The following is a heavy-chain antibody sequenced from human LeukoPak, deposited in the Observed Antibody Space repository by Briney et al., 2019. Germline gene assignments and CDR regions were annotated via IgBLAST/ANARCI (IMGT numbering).Heavy chain of an antibody. D-gene: IGHD2-2*01. CDR3: ARDPCSSTSCNMDV. CDR1: GFTFSSYG. CDR2: IWYDGSNK. J-gene: IGHJ6*02. Sequence: GGSLRLSCAASGFTFSSYGMHWVRQAPGKGLEWVAVIWYDGSNKYYADSVKGRFTISRDNSKNTLYLQMNSLRAEDTAVYYCARDPCSSTSCNMDVWGQGTTVTVSS. V-gene: IGHV3-33*01.